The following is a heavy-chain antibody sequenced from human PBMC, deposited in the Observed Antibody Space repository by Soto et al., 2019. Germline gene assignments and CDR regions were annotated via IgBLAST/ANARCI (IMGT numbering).Heavy chain of an antibody. CDR3: ARDLTGTPY. CDR1: GGSISSYY. V-gene: IGHV4-59*01. Sequence: SETLSLTCTVSGGSISSYYWSWIRQPPGKGLEWIGYIYYSGGTNYNPSLKSRVTISVDTSKNQFSLKLSSVTAADTAVYYCARDLTGTPYWGQGTLVTVSS. J-gene: IGHJ4*02. CDR2: IYYSGGT. D-gene: IGHD1-20*01.